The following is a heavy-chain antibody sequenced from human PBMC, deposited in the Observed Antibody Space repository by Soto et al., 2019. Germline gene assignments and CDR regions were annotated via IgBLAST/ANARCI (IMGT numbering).Heavy chain of an antibody. Sequence: PSATLSLTCTVSGGSISSYYWSWIRQPPGKGLEWIGYIYYSGSTNYNPSLKSRVTISVDTSKNQFSLKLSSVTAADTAVYYCARARRGTMVRGVIIGDRPVYFDYWGQGTLVTVSS. D-gene: IGHD3-10*01. CDR3: ARARRGTMVRGVIIGDRPVYFDY. CDR1: GGSISSYY. CDR2: IYYSGST. J-gene: IGHJ4*02. V-gene: IGHV4-59*01.